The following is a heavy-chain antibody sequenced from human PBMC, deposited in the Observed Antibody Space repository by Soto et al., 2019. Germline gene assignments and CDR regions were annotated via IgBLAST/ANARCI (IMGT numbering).Heavy chain of an antibody. CDR1: GFSFSTSGVG. J-gene: IGHJ5*02. Sequence: QITLKESGPTLVKPTQTLTLTCTLSGFSFSTSGVGVGWVRQPPGKALQWLAVIYWDENQRYSPSLRSRLTITKDTSRNQVVLTMTNMDPVDTGTYYCARTDYGDFVGWIDPWGQGILVTVSS. CDR3: ARTDYGDFVGWIDP. CDR2: IYWDENQ. D-gene: IGHD4-17*01. V-gene: IGHV2-5*02.